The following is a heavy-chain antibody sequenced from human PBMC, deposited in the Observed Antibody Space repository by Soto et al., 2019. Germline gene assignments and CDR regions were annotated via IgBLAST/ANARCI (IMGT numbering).Heavy chain of an antibody. D-gene: IGHD7-27*01. CDR2: ISSTTDYI. CDR3: ARDPKTSGGQHWAFNYFDS. Sequence: GGSLRLSCAASGFTFTRYSMNWVRQAPGKGLEWVSSISSTTDYIYYADSMKGRFTVSRDNSKSTLYLQVDSLRPEDAAVYYCARDPKTSGGQHWAFNYFDSWGQGTLVTAPQ. V-gene: IGHV3-21*01. CDR1: GFTFTRYS. J-gene: IGHJ4*02.